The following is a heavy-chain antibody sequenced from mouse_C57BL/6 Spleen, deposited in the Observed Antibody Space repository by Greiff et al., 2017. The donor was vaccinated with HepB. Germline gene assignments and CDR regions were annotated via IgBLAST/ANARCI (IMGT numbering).Heavy chain of an antibody. CDR1: GYTFTSYW. CDR3: ARSGTTVVAPDAY. Sequence: QVQLQQPGAELVKPGALVKLSCKASGYTFTSYWMQWVKQRPGQGLEWIGEIDPSDSYTNYNQKFKGKATLTVDTSSSTAYMQLSSLTSEDSAVYYCARSGTTVVAPDAYWGQGTLVTVSA. V-gene: IGHV1-50*01. J-gene: IGHJ3*01. D-gene: IGHD1-1*01. CDR2: IDPSDSYT.